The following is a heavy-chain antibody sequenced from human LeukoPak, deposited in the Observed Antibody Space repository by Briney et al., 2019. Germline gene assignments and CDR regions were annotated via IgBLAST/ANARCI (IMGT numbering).Heavy chain of an antibody. J-gene: IGHJ6*03. CDR2: ISWNGGPA. CDR1: GFRFDVHD. D-gene: IGHD1-26*01. Sequence: GGSLRLSCAASGFRFDVHDIHWVRQIPGKGPEWVSGISWNGGPARYADSVKGRFTISRDNAKNSLYLQMNSLRAEDTAVYYCARDLSGSYLDVWGKGTTVTVSS. V-gene: IGHV3-20*04. CDR3: ARDLSGSYLDV.